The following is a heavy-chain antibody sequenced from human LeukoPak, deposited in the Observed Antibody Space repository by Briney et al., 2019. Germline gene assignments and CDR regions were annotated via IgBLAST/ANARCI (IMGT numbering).Heavy chain of an antibody. J-gene: IGHJ3*01. Sequence: PGGSLRLSCAASGFTVSNNYMSWVRQAPGKGLEWVSVIYSGGSTYYGDSVRGRFTISRDSSKNTLYLQMNSLRAEDTAVYYCARETGNYKAAFDLWGQGTMVTVSS. V-gene: IGHV3-53*01. D-gene: IGHD1-7*01. CDR3: ARETGNYKAAFDL. CDR2: IYSGGST. CDR1: GFTVSNNY.